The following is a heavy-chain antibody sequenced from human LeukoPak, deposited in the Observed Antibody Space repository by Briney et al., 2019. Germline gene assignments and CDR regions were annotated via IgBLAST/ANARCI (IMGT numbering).Heavy chain of an antibody. CDR1: GGSISSYY. CDR3: ARHRILGWFGDPIGDNFDY. J-gene: IGHJ4*02. V-gene: IGHV4-59*08. D-gene: IGHD3-10*01. Sequence: PSETLSLTCTVSGGSISSYYWSWIRQPPGKGLEWIGYIYYSGSTNYNPSLKSRVTISVDTSKNQFSLKLSSVTAADTSVYYCARHRILGWFGDPIGDNFDYWGQGTLVTVSS. CDR2: IYYSGST.